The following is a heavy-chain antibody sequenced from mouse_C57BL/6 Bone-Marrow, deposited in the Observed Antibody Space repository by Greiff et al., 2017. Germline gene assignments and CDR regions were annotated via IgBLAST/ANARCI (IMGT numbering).Heavy chain of an antibody. CDR2: IYPRSGNT. V-gene: IGHV1-81*01. Sequence: QVQLKQSGAELARPGASVKLSCKASGYTFTSSGISWVKQRTGQGLEWIGEIYPRSGNTYYNEKFKGKATLTADKSSSTAYMELRSLTSEDSAVYFCAGDYDGGAMDYWGQGTSVTVSS. CDR3: AGDYDGGAMDY. CDR1: GYTFTSSG. D-gene: IGHD2-4*01. J-gene: IGHJ4*01.